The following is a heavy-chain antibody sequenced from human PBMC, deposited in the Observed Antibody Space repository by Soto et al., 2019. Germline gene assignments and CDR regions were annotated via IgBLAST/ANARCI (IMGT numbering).Heavy chain of an antibody. Sequence: SQTLSLTCASSGDSVSSNSAACDWIRQSPSRGLEWLGRTYYRSKWYNDYAVSVKSRITINPDTSKNQFSLQLNSVTPEDTAVYYCARVSSSSEDYYFDYWGQGTLVTVSS. CDR1: GDSVSSNSAA. V-gene: IGHV6-1*01. CDR2: TYYRSKWYN. J-gene: IGHJ4*02. CDR3: ARVSSSSEDYYFDY. D-gene: IGHD6-6*01.